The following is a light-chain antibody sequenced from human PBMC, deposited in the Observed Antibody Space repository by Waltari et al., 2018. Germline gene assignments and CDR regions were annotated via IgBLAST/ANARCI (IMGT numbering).Light chain of an antibody. CDR3: AVWDDSLNGWM. Sequence: QSVVTQSPSASGPPGQRVTISCSGSSSNIGSKTVNWYQHLPGTAPKLRIHKNKRRPTGVPDRFSGSESDTSASLAIGGLQSEDEAEDYCAVWDDSLNGWMFGGGTKLTVL. CDR2: KNK. J-gene: IGLJ3*02. CDR1: SSNIGSKT. V-gene: IGLV1-44*01.